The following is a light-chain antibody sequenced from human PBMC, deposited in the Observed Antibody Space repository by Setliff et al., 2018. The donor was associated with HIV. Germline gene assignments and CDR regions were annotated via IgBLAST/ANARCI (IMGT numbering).Light chain of an antibody. J-gene: IGLJ1*01. Sequence: QSALTQPASVSGSPGQSITISCTGISSDVGNYNYVSWYQEHPGKAPKLMIYDVSKRPSGVSNRFSGSKSGNTASLTISGLQAEDGADYHCSSYTGRSTFVFGTGTKVTVL. CDR1: SSDVGNYNY. CDR2: DVS. V-gene: IGLV2-14*01. CDR3: SSYTGRSTFV.